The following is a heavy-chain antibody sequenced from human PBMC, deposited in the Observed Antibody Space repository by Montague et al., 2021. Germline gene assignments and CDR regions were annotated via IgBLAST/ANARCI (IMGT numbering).Heavy chain of an antibody. CDR3: ARTPESYYDILTGYYRLCYCHL. J-gene: IGHJ2*01. Sequence: STNYNPSLKSRVTISVDTSKNQFSLKLSSVTAADTAVYYCARTPESYYDILTGYYRLCYCHLWGRGPLVTGSA. V-gene: IGHV4-59*01. D-gene: IGHD3-9*01. CDR2: ST.